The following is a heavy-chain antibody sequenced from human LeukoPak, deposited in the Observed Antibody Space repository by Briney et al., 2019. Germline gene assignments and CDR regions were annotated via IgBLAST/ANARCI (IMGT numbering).Heavy chain of an antibody. D-gene: IGHD6-13*01. J-gene: IGHJ4*02. Sequence: SETLSLTCTVSGVSISSSYSYWGWIRQPPGKGLEWIGEINHSGSTNYNLSLKSRVTISVDTSKNQFSLKLSSVTAADTAVYYCARGGAAAAHPPYYFDYWGQGTLVTVSS. V-gene: IGHV4-39*07. CDR2: INHSGST. CDR1: GVSISSSYSY. CDR3: ARGGAAAAHPPYYFDY.